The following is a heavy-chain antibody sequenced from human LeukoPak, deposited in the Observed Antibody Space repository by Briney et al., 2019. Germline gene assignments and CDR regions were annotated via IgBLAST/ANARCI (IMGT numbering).Heavy chain of an antibody. CDR3: ARGWQPLLSQSQYNWFDP. CDR2: INHSGST. J-gene: IGHJ5*02. Sequence: SENLSLNCAVYGGSLSGYYWSWIRQPPGKGLEWIGDINHSGSTNYNPSLKRRITISVDTSKNPFSLKLSSVTAADTAVYSCARGWQPLLSQSQYNWFDPWGQGTLVTVSS. CDR1: GGSLSGYY. D-gene: IGHD2-2*01. V-gene: IGHV4-34*01.